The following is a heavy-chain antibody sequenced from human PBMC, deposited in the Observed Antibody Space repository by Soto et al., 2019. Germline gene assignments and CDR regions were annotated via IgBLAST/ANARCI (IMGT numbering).Heavy chain of an antibody. D-gene: IGHD3-9*01. CDR3: AREPYYVILTGYRGGLDY. CDR2: ISSSSSYI. V-gene: IGHV3-21*01. Sequence: EVQLVESGGGLVKPGGSLRLSCAASGFTFSSYSMNWVRQAPGKGLEWVSSISSSSSYIYYADSVKGRFTISRDNAKNSLYRQMNSLRAEDTAVYYCAREPYYVILTGYRGGLDYWGQGPLVTVSS. CDR1: GFTFSSYS. J-gene: IGHJ4*02.